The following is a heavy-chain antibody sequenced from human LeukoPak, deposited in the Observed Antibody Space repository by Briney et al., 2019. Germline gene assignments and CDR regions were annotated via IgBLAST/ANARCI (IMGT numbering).Heavy chain of an antibody. Sequence: SETLSLTCTVSGGSITGSSYYWGWIRQPPGKGLEWIRSISYSGSTYYNPSLKSRVTISVDTSKNQFSLKLSSVTAADTAVYYCARLLSYSSSWYWGQGTLVTVSS. V-gene: IGHV4-39*01. D-gene: IGHD6-13*01. CDR2: ISYSGST. J-gene: IGHJ4*02. CDR3: ARLLSYSSSWY. CDR1: GGSITGSSYY.